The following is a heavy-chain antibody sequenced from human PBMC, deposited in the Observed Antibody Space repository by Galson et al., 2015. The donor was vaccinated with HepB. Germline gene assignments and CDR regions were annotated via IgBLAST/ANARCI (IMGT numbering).Heavy chain of an antibody. CDR1: CSTFPSYA. CDR2: LNPNSGNT. Sequence: SVKVSCTASCSTFPSYAINCVRQSPGQGLALMGLLNPNSGNTGYAQKFQGRVTMTRNTSISTAYMELSSLRSEDTAGYYCARGEEREERRGVARGEPGGQGNRVTVAS. V-gene: IGHV1-8*01. D-gene: IGHD1-26*01. J-gene: IGHJ5*02. CDR3: ARGEEREERRGVARGEP.